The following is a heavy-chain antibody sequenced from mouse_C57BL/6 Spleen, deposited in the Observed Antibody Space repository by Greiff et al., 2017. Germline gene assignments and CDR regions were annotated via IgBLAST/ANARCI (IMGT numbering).Heavy chain of an antibody. J-gene: IGHJ4*01. CDR2: IYPRSGNT. D-gene: IGHD3-2*01. Sequence: QVQLQQSGAELARPGASVKLSCKASGYTFTSYGISWVKQRPGQGLEWIGEIYPRSGNTYYNEKFKGKATLTADKSSSTAYMELRSLTSEDSAVYFCAREPETAPYYAMGYWGQGTSVTVSS. V-gene: IGHV1-81*01. CDR3: AREPETAPYYAMGY. CDR1: GYTFTSYG.